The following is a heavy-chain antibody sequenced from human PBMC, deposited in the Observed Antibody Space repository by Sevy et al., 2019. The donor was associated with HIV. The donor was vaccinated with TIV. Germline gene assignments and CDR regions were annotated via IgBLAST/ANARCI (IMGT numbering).Heavy chain of an antibody. V-gene: IGHV3-30*02. D-gene: IGHD4-17*01. Sequence: GGSLRLSCAASGFTFSSSGMHWVRQAPGKGLEWVTFIRYDGTTKYYADSVKGRFTISRDNSKSTLYLQMNSLRDEDTGVYFCAKLGWTTLTTSDAFDIWGQGTLVTVSS. J-gene: IGHJ3*02. CDR2: IRYDGTTK. CDR3: AKLGWTTLTTSDAFDI. CDR1: GFTFSSSG.